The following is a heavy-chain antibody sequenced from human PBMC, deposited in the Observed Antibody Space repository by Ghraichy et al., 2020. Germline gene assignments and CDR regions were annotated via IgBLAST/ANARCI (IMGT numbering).Heavy chain of an antibody. Sequence: SETLSLTCPVSGASISNYYWSWIRQPPGKGLEWIGYIYYSATTNYNPSLKGRVTMSADTSKNQSSLRLTSVTAADTAVYYCARLGATTHAFDVWGQGTMVTVSS. V-gene: IGHV4-59*08. CDR1: GASISNYY. CDR2: IYYSATT. CDR3: ARLGATTHAFDV. J-gene: IGHJ3*01. D-gene: IGHD1-1*01.